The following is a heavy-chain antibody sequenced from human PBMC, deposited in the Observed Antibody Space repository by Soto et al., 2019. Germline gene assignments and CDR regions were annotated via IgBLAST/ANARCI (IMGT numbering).Heavy chain of an antibody. V-gene: IGHV1-3*01. CDR1: GYTFSSYA. CDR3: ARVTTYWYFDL. J-gene: IGHJ2*01. Sequence: GASVKVSCKASGYTFSSYAMHWLRQAPGQRLEWMGWIIAANGNTKYSQKFQGRVTITSDTSASTAYMELSSLRSVDTAVYYCARVTTYWYFDLWGRGTLVTVSS. CDR2: IIAANGNT.